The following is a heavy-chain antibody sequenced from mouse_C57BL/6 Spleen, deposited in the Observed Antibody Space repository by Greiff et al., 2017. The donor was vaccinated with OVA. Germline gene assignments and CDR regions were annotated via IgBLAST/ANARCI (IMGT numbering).Heavy chain of an antibody. V-gene: IGHV1-26*01. CDR2: INPNNGGT. CDR1: GYTFTDYY. J-gene: IGHJ2*01. D-gene: IGHD2-2*01. Sequence: VQLQQSGPELVKPGASVKISCKASGYTFTDYYMNWVKQSHGKSLEWIGDINPNNGGTSYNQKFKGKATLTVDKSSSTAYMELRSLTSEDSAVYYCARAYGYDVPFDYWGQGTTLTVSS. CDR3: ARAYGYDVPFDY.